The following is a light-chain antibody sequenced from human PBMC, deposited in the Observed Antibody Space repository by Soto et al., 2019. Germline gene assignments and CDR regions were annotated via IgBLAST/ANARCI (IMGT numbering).Light chain of an antibody. CDR1: QSVGKY. CDR3: QQRGNRPPWT. J-gene: IGKJ1*01. V-gene: IGKV3-11*01. CDR2: DAS. Sequence: EIVMTQSPATLSLSPGERATLSCRASQSVGKYLVWYQQKPGQAPRLLIYDASNRATGIPARFSGSGSGTDFTLTISSLEPEDVAVYYCQQRGNRPPWTFGQGTKVE.